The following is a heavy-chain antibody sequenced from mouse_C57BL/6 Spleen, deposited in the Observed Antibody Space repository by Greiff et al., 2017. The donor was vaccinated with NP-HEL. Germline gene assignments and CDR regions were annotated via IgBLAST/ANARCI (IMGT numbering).Heavy chain of an antibody. CDR2: IWTGGGP. CDR3: ARREDYDKGYFDV. D-gene: IGHD2-4*01. CDR1: GFSLTSYA. J-gene: IGHJ1*03. V-gene: IGHV2-9-1*01. Sequence: QVQLQQSGPGLVAPSQSLSITCTVSGFSLTSYAISWVRQPPGKGLEWLGVIWTGGGPNYNSALKSRLSISKDNSKSQVFLKMNSLQTDDTARYYCARREDYDKGYFDVWGTGTTVTVSS.